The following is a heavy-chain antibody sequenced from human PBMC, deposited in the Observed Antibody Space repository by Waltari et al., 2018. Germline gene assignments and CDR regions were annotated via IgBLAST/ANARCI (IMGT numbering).Heavy chain of an antibody. D-gene: IGHD3-3*01. Sequence: EVQLVESGGGLVKPGGSLRLSCAASGFTFSNAWMSWVRQAPGKGLEWVGRIKSKTDGGTTDYAAPVKGRFTISRDDSKNTLYLQMNSLKTEDTAVYYCTTDWGGYYDFGSGYFFDYWGQGTLVTVSS. V-gene: IGHV3-15*01. CDR3: TTDWGGYYDFGSGYFFDY. CDR2: IKSKTDGGTT. J-gene: IGHJ4*02. CDR1: GFTFSNAW.